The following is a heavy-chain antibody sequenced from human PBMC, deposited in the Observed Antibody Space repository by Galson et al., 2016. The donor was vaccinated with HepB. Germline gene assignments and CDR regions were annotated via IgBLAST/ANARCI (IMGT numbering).Heavy chain of an antibody. Sequence: SETLSLTCTVSGGSISSTTYYWGWIRQPPGKGLEWIGSIYYTGSTYYNPSLKSRVTVSIDTSKNQFSLMLSSVTAADTAVYLCARHYYYSWGWSPSFDSWGQGTLVTVSS. D-gene: IGHD3-10*01. V-gene: IGHV4-39*01. CDR1: GGSISSTTYY. CDR2: IYYTGST. J-gene: IGHJ4*02. CDR3: ARHYYYSWGWSPSFDS.